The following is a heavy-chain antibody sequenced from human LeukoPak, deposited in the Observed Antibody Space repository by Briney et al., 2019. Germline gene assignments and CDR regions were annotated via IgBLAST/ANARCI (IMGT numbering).Heavy chain of an antibody. Sequence: PGRSLRLSCAASGFTFSSYGMHWVRQAPGKGLEWVAVISYDGSNKYYADSVKGRFTISRDNAKNSLHLQMNSLRVEDTAVYFCVTEGYCRGGSCSSGAFDIWGQGTMVIVSS. CDR2: ISYDGSNK. CDR3: VTEGYCRGGSCSSGAFDI. J-gene: IGHJ3*02. CDR1: GFTFSSYG. D-gene: IGHD2-15*01. V-gene: IGHV3-33*03.